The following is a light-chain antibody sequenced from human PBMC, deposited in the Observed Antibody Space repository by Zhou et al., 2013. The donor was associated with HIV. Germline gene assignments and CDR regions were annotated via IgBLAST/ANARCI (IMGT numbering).Light chain of an antibody. V-gene: IGKV3-15*01. CDR3: QSYSDWPPLYT. Sequence: EIVVTQSPATLSVSPGERVTLSCRASQSVDSDLAWYQQKPGQAPRLLIYRASTRATGIPARFSGSGSGTEFTLTISSLRPEDFAIYYCQSYSDWPPLYTFGQGTKLEIK. CDR1: QSVDSD. CDR2: RAS. J-gene: IGKJ2*01.